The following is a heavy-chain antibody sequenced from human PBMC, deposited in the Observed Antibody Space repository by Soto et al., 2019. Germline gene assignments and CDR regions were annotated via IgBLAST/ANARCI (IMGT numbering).Heavy chain of an antibody. CDR3: ARDMKYANDGGYYLYGMDV. J-gene: IGHJ6*02. CDR2: IYYSGTT. V-gene: IGHV4-31*03. Sequence: NPSETLSLTCTVSGGSISSGANYWSWIRQEPGKGLDWIGYIYYSGTTYYNPSLKSRVTISLDTSKNQFSLNLSSVTAADTAAYYSARDMKYANDGGYYLYGMDVWGQGTTVTVSS. CDR1: GGSISSGANY. D-gene: IGHD1-1*01.